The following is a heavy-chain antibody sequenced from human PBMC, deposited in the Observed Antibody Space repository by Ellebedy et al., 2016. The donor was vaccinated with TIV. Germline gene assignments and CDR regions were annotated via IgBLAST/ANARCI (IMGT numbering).Heavy chain of an antibody. Sequence: GGSLRLXXAASGFIFSNYRMNWVRQTPGKGLEWVSSISDSGIYVSYTDSVKARFTISRDNAKNALYLQINSLRVEDAGTYYCVKNNGGSGPNWFAPWGQGTLVTVSS. CDR3: VKNNGGSGPNWFAP. CDR2: ISDSGIYV. J-gene: IGHJ5*02. V-gene: IGHV3-21*01. CDR1: GFIFSNYR. D-gene: IGHD2-8*01.